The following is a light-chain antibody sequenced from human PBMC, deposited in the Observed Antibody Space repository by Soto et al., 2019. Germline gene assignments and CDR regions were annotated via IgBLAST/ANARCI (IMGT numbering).Light chain of an antibody. Sequence: QSALTQPASLSGSPGQSIAISCTGTSSDVGGYNYVSWYQQHPGKTPNLMIYDVSNRPSGVSNRFSGSKSGNTASLTISGLQAEDEADYYCSSYTSSSTWVFGGGTKLTVL. J-gene: IGLJ3*02. CDR1: SSDVGGYNY. V-gene: IGLV2-14*01. CDR3: SSYTSSSTWV. CDR2: DVS.